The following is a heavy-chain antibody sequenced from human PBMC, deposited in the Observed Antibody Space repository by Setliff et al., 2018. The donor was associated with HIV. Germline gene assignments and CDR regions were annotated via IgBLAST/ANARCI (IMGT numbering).Heavy chain of an antibody. CDR2: FDPQDGKT. V-gene: IGHV1-24*01. Sequence: GASVKVSCKISGYTLTEVSMHWVRQAPGKGLEWMGYFDPQDGKTIYAQKLQGRVTMTEDTSTYPAYMELSGLRSEDTALYFCARGGGGNYYDSSGYPWYFDLWGRGALVTVSS. CDR1: GYTLTEVS. J-gene: IGHJ2*01. CDR3: ARGGGGNYYDSSGYPWYFDL. D-gene: IGHD3-22*01.